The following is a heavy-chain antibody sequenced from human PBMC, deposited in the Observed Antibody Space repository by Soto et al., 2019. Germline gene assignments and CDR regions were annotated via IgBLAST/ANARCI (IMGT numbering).Heavy chain of an antibody. CDR2: MNPNSGNT. CDR1: GYTFTSYD. Sequence: QVQLVQSGAEVKKPGASVKVSCKASGYTFTSYDINWVRQATGQGLEWMGWMNPNSGNTGYSQKFQGRVTMTRNTSISTAYMELSSLSSEDMAVYYCARLVPAAIRYYYNGVDVWGQGTTVTVSS. D-gene: IGHD2-2*02. J-gene: IGHJ6*02. V-gene: IGHV1-8*01. CDR3: ARLVPAAIRYYYNGVDV.